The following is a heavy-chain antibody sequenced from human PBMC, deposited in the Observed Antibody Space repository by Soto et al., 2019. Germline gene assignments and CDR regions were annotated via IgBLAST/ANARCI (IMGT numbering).Heavy chain of an antibody. CDR2: ISGSGGST. J-gene: IGHJ4*02. CDR1: GVTLCSYA. Sequence: GGVLRHSFGGSGVTLCSYALDLVRQAPGKGLEWVSVISGSGGSTYYADSVKGRFTISRDNSKNTLYLQMNSLRAEDTAVYYCASRSSGWYFDYWGQGTLVTVSS. CDR3: ASRSSGWYFDY. V-gene: IGHV3-23*01. D-gene: IGHD6-19*01.